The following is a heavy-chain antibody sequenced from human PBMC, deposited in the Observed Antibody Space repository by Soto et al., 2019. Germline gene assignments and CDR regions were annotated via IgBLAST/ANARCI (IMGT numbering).Heavy chain of an antibody. J-gene: IGHJ5*02. CDR3: ARMYSSGSGWFHP. D-gene: IGHD6-19*01. CDR1: GGSVSSGSYY. CDR2: FYSSGSI. V-gene: IGHV4-61*01. Sequence: PSETLSLTCTVSGGSVSSGSYYWSWIRQPPGKGLEWIGSFYSSGSIIYNPSLRSRVSISGDTSSNQFSMSLTSVTAADTARYYCARMYSSGSGWFHPWGQGTLVTVSS.